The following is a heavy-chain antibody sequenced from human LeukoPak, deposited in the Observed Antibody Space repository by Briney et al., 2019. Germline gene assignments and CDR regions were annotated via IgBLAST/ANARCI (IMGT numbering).Heavy chain of an antibody. CDR1: GYSFSNYW. CDR3: ARHVKSYSSGNYLNYYYYMDV. Sequence: GEFLKTSFNGSGYSFSNYWIGLVRPMPRKGLGLVGIIYPAGSDTTYSPAFQGQVTISADKSISTAYLQWSSLKASDTAMYYCARHVKSYSSGNYLNYYYYMDVWGKGTTVTVSS. J-gene: IGHJ6*03. CDR2: IYPAGSDT. V-gene: IGHV5-51*01. D-gene: IGHD3-10*01.